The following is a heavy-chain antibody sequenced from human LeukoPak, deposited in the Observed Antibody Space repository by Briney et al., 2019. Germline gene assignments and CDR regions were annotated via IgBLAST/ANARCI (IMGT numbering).Heavy chain of an antibody. CDR3: ARDATIGYSYGYYFDY. J-gene: IGHJ4*02. CDR1: GFTFSSYG. Sequence: GGSLRLSCAASGFTFSSYGMHWVRQAPGKGLEWVAAISYDESNEYYVDSVKGRFTVSRDNSKNTLYLQMNSLRAEDAAVYYCARDATIGYSYGYYFDYWGQGTLVTVSS. V-gene: IGHV3-30*03. CDR2: ISYDESNE. D-gene: IGHD5-18*01.